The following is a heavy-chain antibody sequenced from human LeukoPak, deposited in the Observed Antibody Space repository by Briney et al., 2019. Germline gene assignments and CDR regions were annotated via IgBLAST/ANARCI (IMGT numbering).Heavy chain of an antibody. CDR3: AKSKWELLQAFDY. CDR2: ISGSGGST. J-gene: IGHJ4*02. Sequence: PGGSLRLSCAASGFTFSSYAMSWVRQAPGRGLGWVSAISGSGGSTYYADSVKGRFTISRDNSKNTLYLQMNSLRAEDTAVYYCAKSKWELLQAFDYWGQGTLVTVSS. V-gene: IGHV3-23*01. CDR1: GFTFSSYA. D-gene: IGHD1-26*01.